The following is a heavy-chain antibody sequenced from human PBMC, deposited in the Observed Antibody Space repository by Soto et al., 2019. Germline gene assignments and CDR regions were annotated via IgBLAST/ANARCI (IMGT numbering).Heavy chain of an antibody. CDR3: VRDGSIAAAGSNYYYGMDV. CDR1: GGTFSSSA. Sequence: QVQLVQSGAKVKKPGSSVKVSCKASGGTFSSSAISWVRQAPGQGLEWMGGIIPMSGIGKYAQKFQGRVTITADDSTSTVYMELNRLRSEDTAVYYCVRDGSIAAAGSNYYYGMDVWGQGTTVTVSS. CDR2: IIPMSGIG. V-gene: IGHV1-69*01. J-gene: IGHJ6*02. D-gene: IGHD6-13*01.